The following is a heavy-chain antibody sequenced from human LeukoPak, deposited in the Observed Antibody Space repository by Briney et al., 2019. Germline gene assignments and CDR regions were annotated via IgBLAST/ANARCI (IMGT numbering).Heavy chain of an antibody. Sequence: GASVKVSCKASGGTFSSYAISWVRQAPVQGLEWMGGIIPIFGTANYAQKFQGRVTITTDESTSTAYMELSSLRSEDTAVYYCALAPIRYCSSTSCRGGYYGMDVWGQGTTVTVSS. CDR2: IIPIFGTA. J-gene: IGHJ6*02. CDR1: GGTFSSYA. CDR3: ALAPIRYCSSTSCRGGYYGMDV. V-gene: IGHV1-69*05. D-gene: IGHD2-2*01.